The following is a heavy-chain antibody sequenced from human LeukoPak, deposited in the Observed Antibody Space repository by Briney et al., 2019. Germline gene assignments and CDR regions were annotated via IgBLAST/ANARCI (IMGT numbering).Heavy chain of an antibody. CDR1: GDTFTSYV. V-gene: IGHV1-18*01. CDR2: ISAYNGDT. J-gene: IGHJ5*02. Sequence: ASVKVSCKASGDTFTSYVISWVRQAPGQGLEWMGWISAYNGDTNSAQKLQGRVTMTTDTSTSTAYMELRSLRSGDTAVYYCARGFVRGWFEPWGQGTLVTVSS. CDR3: ARGFVRGWFEP. D-gene: IGHD2-21*01.